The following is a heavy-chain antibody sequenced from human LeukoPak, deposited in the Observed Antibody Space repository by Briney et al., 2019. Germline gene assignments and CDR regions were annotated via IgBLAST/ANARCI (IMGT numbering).Heavy chain of an antibody. Sequence: PSQTLSLTCTVSGGSISSGGYYWSWVRQHPGKGLEWIGYIYYSGSTYYNPSLKSRVTISVDTSKNQFSLKLSSVTAADTAVYYCARALATYYYDSSGKGTFPDYWGQGTLVTVSS. CDR3: ARALATYYYDSSGKGTFPDY. J-gene: IGHJ4*02. D-gene: IGHD3-22*01. CDR2: IYYSGST. CDR1: GGSISSGGYY. V-gene: IGHV4-31*03.